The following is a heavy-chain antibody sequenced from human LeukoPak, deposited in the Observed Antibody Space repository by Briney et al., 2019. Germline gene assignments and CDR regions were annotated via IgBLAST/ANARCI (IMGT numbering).Heavy chain of an antibody. Sequence: SETLSLTCTVSGYSICRSYWSWIRQPPGKGLEWLGYIYYSGSTYYNPSLKSRVTISVDTSKNQFSLKLTSVTAADTAVYYCARDRRAWQSSYWFDPWGLGTLVTVSS. D-gene: IGHD2-2*01. CDR3: ARDRRAWQSSYWFDP. V-gene: IGHV4-59*01. CDR2: IYYSGST. J-gene: IGHJ5*02. CDR1: GYSICRSY.